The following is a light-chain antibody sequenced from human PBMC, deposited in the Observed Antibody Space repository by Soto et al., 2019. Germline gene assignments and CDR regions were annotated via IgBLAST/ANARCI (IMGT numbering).Light chain of an antibody. J-gene: IGKJ1*01. CDR2: GAS. Sequence: EIVLTQSPGTLSLSPGERDTLSCRASQSVSSSYLAWYQHKPGQAPRLLIYGASSRATGIPDRFSGSGSGTDFTLTISRLEPEDFAVYYCQQYGRSPRTFGQGTKVDIK. CDR1: QSVSSSY. CDR3: QQYGRSPRT. V-gene: IGKV3-20*01.